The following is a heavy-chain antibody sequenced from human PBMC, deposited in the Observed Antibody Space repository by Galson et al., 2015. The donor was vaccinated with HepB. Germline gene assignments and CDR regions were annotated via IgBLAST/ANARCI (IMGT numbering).Heavy chain of an antibody. CDR3: ASEPMAYYYMDV. V-gene: IGHV3-48*01. J-gene: IGHJ6*03. CDR1: GFTFSTYN. D-gene: IGHD5-24*01. Sequence: SLRLSCAASGFTFSTYNMNWVRQAPGKGLEWVSYISSSRTTVYYADSVKGRFTISRDNAKNSLYLHMNSLRAEDTAVYYCASEPMAYYYMDVWGKGTMVTVSS. CDR2: ISSSRTTV.